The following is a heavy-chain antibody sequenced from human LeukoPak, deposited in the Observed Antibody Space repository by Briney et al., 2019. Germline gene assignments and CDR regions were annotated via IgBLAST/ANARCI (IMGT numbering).Heavy chain of an antibody. D-gene: IGHD3-16*01. Sequence: GGSLRLSCAASGFTFSSYWMSWVRQAPGKGLEWVANIKQDGSEKYYVDSVKGRFTISRDNAKNSLYLQMNSLRAEDTAVYYCARVGREGLGHRKIVGMDVWGKGTTVTVSS. CDR1: GFTFSSYW. J-gene: IGHJ6*04. V-gene: IGHV3-7*03. CDR3: ARVGREGLGHRKIVGMDV. CDR2: IKQDGSEK.